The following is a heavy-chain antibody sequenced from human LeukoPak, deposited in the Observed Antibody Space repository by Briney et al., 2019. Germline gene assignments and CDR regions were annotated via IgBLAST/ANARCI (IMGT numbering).Heavy chain of an antibody. V-gene: IGHV3-23*01. D-gene: IGHD5-12*01. J-gene: IGHJ4*02. Sequence: PGGSLRLSCAASRFTFNTYAMSWVRQAPGKGVEGVSTISDSGASTYYAPSVQARFTISRDNSKNPLYLQINSLRAEDTAVYYCAKSHSVGYRGYFDYWGQGTLVTVSS. CDR3: AKSHSVGYRGYFDY. CDR1: RFTFNTYA. CDR2: ISDSGAST.